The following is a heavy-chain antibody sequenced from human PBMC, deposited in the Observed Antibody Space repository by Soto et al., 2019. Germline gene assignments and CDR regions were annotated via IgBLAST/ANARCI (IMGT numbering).Heavy chain of an antibody. D-gene: IGHD2-2*01. CDR2: IYSGGST. CDR1: GFTVSSNY. CDR3: AARGVVLPYGTDALDL. V-gene: IGHV3-66*01. J-gene: IGHJ3*01. Sequence: EVQLMVSGGGVVQPGGSLRLSCEVSGFTVSSNYLGWVRQAPGKGLELVSVIYSGGSTLSADSVEGRFTLSRDARRNMVGLQMAGLKADDTAVYYWAARGVVLPYGTDALDLWGQGTMVTVYS.